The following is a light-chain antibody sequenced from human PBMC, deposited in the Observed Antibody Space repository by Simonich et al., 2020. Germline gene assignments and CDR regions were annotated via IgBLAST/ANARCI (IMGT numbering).Light chain of an antibody. CDR3: QQYYSTPYT. Sequence: DIVMTQSPDSLAVSLGERATINCKSSPSVLYRSNNKNYLAWYQQKPGQPPKLLIYWASTREAGVPDLFSGSGSGTDFTLTISSLQAEDVAVYYCQQYYSTPYTFGQGTKLEIK. V-gene: IGKV4-1*01. CDR2: WAS. CDR1: PSVLYRSNNKNY. J-gene: IGKJ2*01.